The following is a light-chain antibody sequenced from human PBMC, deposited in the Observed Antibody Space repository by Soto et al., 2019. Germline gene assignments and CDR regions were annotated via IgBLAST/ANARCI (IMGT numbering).Light chain of an antibody. CDR3: CSYAGMYTYV. CDR1: SSDVGGYKY. V-gene: IGLV2-11*01. CDR2: DVT. Sequence: QSALTQPRSVSGSPGQSVTISCTGTSSDVGGYKYVSWYQQHPGKAPKVMIYDVTKRPSGVPDRFSGSKSGYTASLTISGLQAEDEADYYCCSYAGMYTYVFGTGTKVTVL. J-gene: IGLJ1*01.